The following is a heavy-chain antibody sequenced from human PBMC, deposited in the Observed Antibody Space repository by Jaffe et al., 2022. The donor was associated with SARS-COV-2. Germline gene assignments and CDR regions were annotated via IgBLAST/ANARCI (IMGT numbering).Heavy chain of an antibody. CDR1: GFTFSSYE. CDR2: ISSSGSTI. D-gene: IGHD4-17*01. J-gene: IGHJ4*02. Sequence: EVQLVESGGGLVQPGGSLRLSCAASGFTFSSYEMNWVRQAPGKGLEWVSYISSSGSTIYYADSVKGRFTISRDNAKNSLYLQMNSLRAEDTAVYYCARDQATVTSSSFDYWGQGTLVTVSS. CDR3: ARDQATVTSSSFDY. V-gene: IGHV3-48*03.